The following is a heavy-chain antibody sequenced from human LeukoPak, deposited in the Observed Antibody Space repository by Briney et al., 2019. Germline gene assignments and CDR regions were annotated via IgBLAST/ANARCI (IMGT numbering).Heavy chain of an antibody. D-gene: IGHD6-19*01. V-gene: IGHV3-15*01. CDR3: TTRLYSSGRFDY. CDR2: ITSKSDGGTT. CDR1: GFTFSNAR. Sequence: PGGSLRLSCAASGFTFSNARMSWVRQAPGKGLEWVGRITSKSDGGTTDYAAPVKGRFTISRDDSKNTVHLQMNSLKSEDTAVYYCTTRLYSSGRFDYWGQGTLVTVSS. J-gene: IGHJ4*02.